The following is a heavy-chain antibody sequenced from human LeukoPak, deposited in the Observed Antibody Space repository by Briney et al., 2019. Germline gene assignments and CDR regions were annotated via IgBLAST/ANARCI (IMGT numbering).Heavy chain of an antibody. CDR3: TTDYYGSGSYPDAFDI. D-gene: IGHD3-10*01. CDR1: GFTFSNAW. CDR2: IKSKTDGGTT. Sequence: GGSLRLSCAASGFTFSNAWMSWVRQAPGKGLEWVGRIKSKTDGGTTYYAAPVKGRFTISRDDSKITLYLQMNSLKTEDTDVYYCTTDYYGSGSYPDAFDIWGRGTMVTVSS. J-gene: IGHJ3*02. V-gene: IGHV3-15*01.